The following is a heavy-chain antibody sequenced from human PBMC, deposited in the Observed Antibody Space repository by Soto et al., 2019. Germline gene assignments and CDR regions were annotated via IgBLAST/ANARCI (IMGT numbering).Heavy chain of an antibody. D-gene: IGHD3-22*01. J-gene: IGHJ3*02. CDR1: GGSISSGDYY. CDR2: IYYSGST. Sequence: TLSLGCTVSGGSISSGDYYWSWILQPPGKGLEWIGYIYYSGSTYYNPSLKSRVTISVDTSKNQFSLKLSSVTAADTAVYYCARAGVLYYYDSSGYYKSSGEAFDIWGQGTMVTVSS. CDR3: ARAGVLYYYDSSGYYKSSGEAFDI. V-gene: IGHV4-30-4*01.